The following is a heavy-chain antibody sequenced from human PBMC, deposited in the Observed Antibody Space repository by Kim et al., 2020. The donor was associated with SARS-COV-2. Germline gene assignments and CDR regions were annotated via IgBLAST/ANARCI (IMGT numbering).Heavy chain of an antibody. V-gene: IGHV3-30*01. Sequence: GGSLRLSCAASGFTFSSYAMHWVRQAPSKGPEWVTFISYDGTEIYYADSVKGRFTISRDNSKNTLYLQMNNMRAEDTALYYCARSEGATTQPAYWGQGTLAPVSS. J-gene: IGHJ4*02. CDR1: GFTFSSYA. CDR3: ARSEGATTQPAY. CDR2: ISYDGTEI. D-gene: IGHD1-26*01.